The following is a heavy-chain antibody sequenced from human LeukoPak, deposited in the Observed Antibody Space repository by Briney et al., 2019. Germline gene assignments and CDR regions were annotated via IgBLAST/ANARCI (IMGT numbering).Heavy chain of an antibody. CDR1: GGSISSGGYY. CDR3: AISEGERYSSSSGDY. J-gene: IGHJ4*02. D-gene: IGHD6-6*01. Sequence: PSQTLSLTCTVSGGSISSGGYYWSWIRQPPGKGLKWIGYIYHSGSTYYNPSLKSRATISVDRSKNQFSLKLSSVTAADTAVYYCAISEGERYSSSSGDYWGQGTLVTVSS. CDR2: IYHSGST. V-gene: IGHV4-30-2*01.